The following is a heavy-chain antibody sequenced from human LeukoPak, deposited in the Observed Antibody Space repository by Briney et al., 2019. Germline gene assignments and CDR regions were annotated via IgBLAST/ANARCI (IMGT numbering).Heavy chain of an antibody. V-gene: IGHV1-8*01. Sequence: ASVKVSCKASGYTFTSYDINWVRQAPGQGLEWMGWMNPNSGNTGYAQKLQGRVTMTEDTSTDTAYMELSSLRSEDTVVYYCATDSGNWNGASTQPYYYYYYYMDVWGKGTTVTVSS. J-gene: IGHJ6*03. CDR2: MNPNSGNT. CDR3: ATDSGNWNGASTQPYYYYYYYMDV. D-gene: IGHD1-1*01. CDR1: GYTFTSYD.